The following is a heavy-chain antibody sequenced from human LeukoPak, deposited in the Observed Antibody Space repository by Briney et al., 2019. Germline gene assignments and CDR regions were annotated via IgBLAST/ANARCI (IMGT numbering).Heavy chain of an antibody. CDR1: GFTVSSNY. CDR2: IYSGGST. D-gene: IGHD5-18*01. CDR3: AAHVDTALYYFDY. V-gene: IGHV3-53*04. J-gene: IGHJ4*02. Sequence: SGGSLRLSCAASGFTVSSNYMSWVRQAPGKGLEWVSVIYSGGSTYYADSVEGRFTISRHNSKNTLYLQMNSLRAEDTAVYYCAAHVDTALYYFDYWGQGTLVTVSS.